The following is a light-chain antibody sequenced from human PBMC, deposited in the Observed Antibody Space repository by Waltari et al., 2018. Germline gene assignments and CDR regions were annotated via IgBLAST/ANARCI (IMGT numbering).Light chain of an antibody. CDR3: QQYYSLYT. CDR1: QSVLYSSNNKNY. Sequence: DIVMTQSPDSLAVSLGERVTINCKSSQSVLYSSNNKNYLAWYQQKPGQPPKRLIYWASTRESGVHDRFSGSGSGTDFTLTISSLQAEDVAVYYCQQYYSLYTFGQGTKLEIK. CDR2: WAS. V-gene: IGKV4-1*01. J-gene: IGKJ2*01.